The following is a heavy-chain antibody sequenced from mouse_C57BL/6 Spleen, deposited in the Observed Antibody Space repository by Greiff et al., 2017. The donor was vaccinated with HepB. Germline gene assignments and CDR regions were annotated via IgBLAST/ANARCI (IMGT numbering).Heavy chain of an antibody. CDR1: GFNIKDYY. J-gene: IGHJ2*01. Sequence: EVKLMESGAELVKPGASVKLSCTASGFNIKDYYMHWVKQRTEQGLEWIGRIDPEDGETKYAPKFQGKATITADTSSNTAYLQLSSLTSEDTAVYYCAREKGITTVVGDYWGQGTTLTVSS. CDR3: AREKGITTVVGDY. V-gene: IGHV14-2*01. CDR2: IDPEDGET. D-gene: IGHD1-1*01.